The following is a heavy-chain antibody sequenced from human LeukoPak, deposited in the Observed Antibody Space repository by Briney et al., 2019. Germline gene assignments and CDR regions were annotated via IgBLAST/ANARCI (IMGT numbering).Heavy chain of an antibody. V-gene: IGHV3-21*01. D-gene: IGHD6-19*01. CDR2: ISSSSSYI. Sequence: GGSLRLSCAASGFIFSSYSMNWVRQAPGKGLEWVSSISSSSSYIYYADSVKGRFTISRDNAKNSLYLQMNSLRAEDTAVYYCARALGSGWYFDYYYYMDVWGKGTTVTVSS. J-gene: IGHJ6*03. CDR3: ARALGSGWYFDYYYYMDV. CDR1: GFIFSSYS.